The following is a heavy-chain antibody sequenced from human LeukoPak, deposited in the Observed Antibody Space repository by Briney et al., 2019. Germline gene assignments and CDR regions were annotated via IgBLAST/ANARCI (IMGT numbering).Heavy chain of an antibody. D-gene: IGHD3-22*01. CDR2: IYHSGST. CDR1: GYSISSGYY. V-gene: IGHV4-38-2*02. J-gene: IGHJ5*02. CDR3: ARVGYYDSSGYYDWFDP. Sequence: SETPSLTCTVSGYSISSGYYWGWIRQPPGKGLEWIGSIYHSGSTYYNPSLKSRVTISVDTSKNQFSLKLSSVTAADTAVYYCARVGYYDSSGYYDWFDPWGQGTLVTVSS.